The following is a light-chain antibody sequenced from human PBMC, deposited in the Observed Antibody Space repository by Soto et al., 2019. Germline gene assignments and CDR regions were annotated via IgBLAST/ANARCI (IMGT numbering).Light chain of an antibody. CDR3: QQYDNWPYT. CDR2: GAS. Sequence: EIVMTHSPATLSVSPGERATLSCRASQSVSNNLAWYQQKPGQAPRLLIYGASTRATAIPARFSGSGSGTEFTLTISRLQSEDFAVYCCQQYDNWPYTFGQGTKLEIK. CDR1: QSVSNN. V-gene: IGKV3-15*01. J-gene: IGKJ2*01.